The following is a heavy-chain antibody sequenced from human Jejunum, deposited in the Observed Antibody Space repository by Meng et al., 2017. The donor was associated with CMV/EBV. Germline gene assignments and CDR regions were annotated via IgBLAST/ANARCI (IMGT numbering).Heavy chain of an antibody. CDR1: FTVSNNF. CDR2: LYSGGTT. CDR3: AKGLSGSYYYYYGMDV. V-gene: IGHV3-53*01. J-gene: IGHJ6*02. Sequence: FTVSNNFMSWVRQAPGKGLRWVSVLYSGGTTYYADSVKGRFTISRDNSKNTLYLQMNSLRAEDTAVYYCAKGLSGSYYYYYGMDVWGQGTTVTVSS. D-gene: IGHD1-26*01.